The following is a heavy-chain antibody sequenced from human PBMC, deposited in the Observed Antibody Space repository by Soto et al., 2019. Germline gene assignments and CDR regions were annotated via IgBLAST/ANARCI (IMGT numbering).Heavy chain of an antibody. CDR3: ARRQTSGYNRYFDS. J-gene: IGHJ4*02. CDR2: TIPTFGAG. D-gene: IGHD5-12*01. V-gene: IGHV1-69*06. Sequence: ASVKVSCKASGGTFSSNPISWMRQAPGQGLEWMGGTIPTFGAGSYAQRFQGRLTITADKSTNTAYMELSSLRPEDTAVYYCARRQTSGYNRYFDSWGQGTLVTVSS. CDR1: GGTFSSNP.